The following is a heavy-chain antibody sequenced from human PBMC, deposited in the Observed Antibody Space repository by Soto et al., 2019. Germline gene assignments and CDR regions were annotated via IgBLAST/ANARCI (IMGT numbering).Heavy chain of an antibody. CDR2: IYYSGST. D-gene: IGHD6-13*01. CDR3: AREIGGDSSWGYYYYGMDV. CDR1: GGSISSGGYY. V-gene: IGHV4-31*03. Sequence: QVQLQESGPGLVKPSQTLSLTCTVSGGSISSGGYYWSWIRQRPGKGLEWIGYIYYSGSTYYNPSLKSRVTISVDTSKNQFSLKLSSVTAADTAVYYCAREIGGDSSWGYYYYGMDVWGQGTTVTVSS. J-gene: IGHJ6*02.